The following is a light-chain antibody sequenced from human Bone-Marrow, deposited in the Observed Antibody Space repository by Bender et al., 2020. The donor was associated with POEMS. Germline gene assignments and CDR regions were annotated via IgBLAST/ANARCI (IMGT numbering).Light chain of an antibody. Sequence: QSVLTQPPSVSATPGQKVTISCSGRNSNIGNNDVSWYQHLPGTAPKLLIFDNDKRPSGIPDRISGSKSGTSATLGITGLQTADEADYYCATWDGDLIGWVFGGGTKLTVL. CDR2: DND. V-gene: IGLV1-51*01. CDR3: ATWDGDLIGWV. CDR1: NSNIGNND. J-gene: IGLJ3*02.